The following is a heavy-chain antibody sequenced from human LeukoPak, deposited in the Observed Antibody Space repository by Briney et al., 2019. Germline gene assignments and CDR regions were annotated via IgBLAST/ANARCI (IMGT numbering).Heavy chain of an antibody. CDR3: AKDESRWEPSAPLGY. J-gene: IGHJ4*02. Sequence: GGSLRLSCAASGFTFSSYAMSWVRQAPGKGLEWVSAISGSGGSTYYPDSVKGRFTISRDNSKNTLYLQMNSLRAEDTAVYYCAKDESRWEPSAPLGYWGQGTLVTVSS. D-gene: IGHD1-26*01. CDR1: GFTFSSYA. CDR2: ISGSGGST. V-gene: IGHV3-23*01.